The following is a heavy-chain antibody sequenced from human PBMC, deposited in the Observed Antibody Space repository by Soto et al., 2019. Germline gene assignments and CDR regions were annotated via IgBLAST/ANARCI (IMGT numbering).Heavy chain of an antibody. CDR3: TRVGGYYGDYPNFDY. CDR1: CGSIISYY. CDR2: IYYSGST. D-gene: IGHD4-17*01. J-gene: IGHJ4*02. V-gene: IGHV4-59*01. Sequence: SETLSLTCIFSCGSIISYYWSWIRQPPGKGLEWIGNIYYSGSTNYNPSRKSRVSISVDTSKNQFSLKLSSATAADTAVYYCTRVGGYYGDYPNFDYWGQGALVTVSS.